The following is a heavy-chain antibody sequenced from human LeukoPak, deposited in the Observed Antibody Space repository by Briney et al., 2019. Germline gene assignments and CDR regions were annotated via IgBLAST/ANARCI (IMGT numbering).Heavy chain of an antibody. V-gene: IGHV1-69*04. CDR3: ARDSSDLLSSGYYDTEYFQH. CDR1: GGTFSSYA. J-gene: IGHJ1*01. CDR2: IIPILGIA. Sequence: GASVKVSCKASGGTFSSYAISWVRQAPGQGLEWMGRIIPILGIANYAQKFQGRVTITADKSTSTAYMELSSLRSEDTAVYYCARDSSDLLSSGYYDTEYFQHWGQGTLVTVSS. D-gene: IGHD3-22*01.